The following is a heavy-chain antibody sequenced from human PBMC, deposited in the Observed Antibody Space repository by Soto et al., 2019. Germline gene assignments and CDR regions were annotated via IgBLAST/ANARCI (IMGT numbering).Heavy chain of an antibody. V-gene: IGHV3-9*01. CDR1: GFTFDDYA. CDR3: AKERSSGWYLDY. D-gene: IGHD6-19*01. CDR2: ISGNSGSI. Sequence: EVQLVESGGGLVQPGRSLRLSCAASGFTFDDYAMHWVRQAPGKGLEWASGISGNSGSIGYADAVKGRITIPRDNAKNALELQMTSLRAEDTAVDYGAKERSSGWYLDYRGQGTLVTVTS. J-gene: IGHJ4*02.